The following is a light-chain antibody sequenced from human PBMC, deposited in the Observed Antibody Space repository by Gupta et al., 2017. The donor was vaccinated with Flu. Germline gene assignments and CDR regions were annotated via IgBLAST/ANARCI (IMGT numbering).Light chain of an antibody. V-gene: IGKV3-20*01. CDR3: QQYGNSPGT. J-gene: IGKJ1*01. Sequence: EIVLTQSPATRSFSPGERAPLSCRASQIFSSSYLAWYQQKPGQAPRLIIYGASSRATGVPDRFSGSGSGTDFTLTISRLEPEDFAVYYCQQYGNSPGTFGQGTKVEIK. CDR2: GAS. CDR1: QIFSSSY.